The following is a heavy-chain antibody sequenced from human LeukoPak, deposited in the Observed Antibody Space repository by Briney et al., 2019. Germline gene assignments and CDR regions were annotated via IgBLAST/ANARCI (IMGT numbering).Heavy chain of an antibody. Sequence: ASVKVSCKASGYTFTSYDINWVRQATGQGLEWMGWMNPNSDNTGYAQKFQGRVTNTRDTSISTAYMELSSLRSEDTAVYYCARAGYCSSTSCRSWSDPWGQGNPVTASS. J-gene: IGHJ5*02. CDR1: GYTFTSYD. CDR2: MNPNSDNT. V-gene: IGHV1-8*01. CDR3: ARAGYCSSTSCRSWSDP. D-gene: IGHD2-2*01.